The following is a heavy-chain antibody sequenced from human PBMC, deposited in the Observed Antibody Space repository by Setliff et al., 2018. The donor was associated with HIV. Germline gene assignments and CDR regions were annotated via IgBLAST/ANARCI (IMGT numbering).Heavy chain of an antibody. D-gene: IGHD5-12*01. CDR1: GGSIRSFF. CDR2: IYTSGST. Sequence: NPSETLSLTCTVSGGSIRSFFWSWIRQPPGKGLEWIGHIYTSGSTNYNPSLKSRVTMSVDTSKNQFSLNLSSVTAADTAVYYCALDPGYRRDYWGQGTLVTVSS. J-gene: IGHJ4*02. CDR3: ALDPGYRRDY. V-gene: IGHV4-4*08.